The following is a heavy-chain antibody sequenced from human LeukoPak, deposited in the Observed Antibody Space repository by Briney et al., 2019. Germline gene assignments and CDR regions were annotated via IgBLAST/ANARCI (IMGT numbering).Heavy chain of an antibody. CDR3: GRKSANRKTSEFDY. Sequence: ASVTVSCKASGYTFTGYYMHWVRQAPGQGLEWMGWINPNSGGTNYAQKFQGRVTMTRDTSISTAYMELSRLRSDDTAVYYCGRKSANRKTSEFDYWGQGTLVTVSS. CDR2: INPNSGGT. V-gene: IGHV1-2*02. J-gene: IGHJ4*02. CDR1: GYTFTGYY. D-gene: IGHD1-14*01.